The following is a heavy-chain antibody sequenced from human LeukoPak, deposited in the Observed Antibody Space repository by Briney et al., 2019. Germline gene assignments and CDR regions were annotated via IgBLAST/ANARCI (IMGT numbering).Heavy chain of an antibody. V-gene: IGHV1-46*01. CDR1: GYTFTSYY. J-gene: IGHJ4*02. D-gene: IGHD3-16*01. CDR2: INPSGGST. Sequence: ASVKVSCKASGYTFTSYYMHWVRQAPGQGLEWMGIINPSGGSTSYAQKFQGRVTITADKSTSTAYMELSSLRSEDTAVYYCARWTAGGSALLFDYWGQGTLVTVSS. CDR3: ARWTAGGSALLFDY.